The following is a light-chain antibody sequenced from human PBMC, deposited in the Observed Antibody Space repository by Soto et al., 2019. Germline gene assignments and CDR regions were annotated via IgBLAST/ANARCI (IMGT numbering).Light chain of an antibody. V-gene: IGLV2-14*01. J-gene: IGLJ2*01. Sequence: QSALTQPASVSGSPGQSITLSCTGTSSDVGGYKYVSWYQQHPGKAPKHMIYDVNNRPSGISNRFSGSKSGNTASLTSSGLQGEDEADYYCSSYTSTRTIFGGGTKLTVL. CDR1: SSDVGGYKY. CDR2: DVN. CDR3: SSYTSTRTI.